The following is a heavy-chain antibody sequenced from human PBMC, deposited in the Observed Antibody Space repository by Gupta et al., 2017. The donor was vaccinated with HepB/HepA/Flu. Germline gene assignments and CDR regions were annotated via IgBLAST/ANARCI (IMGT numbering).Heavy chain of an antibody. CDR1: GGSISSSSYY. CDR2: IYYSGST. J-gene: IGHJ3*02. Sequence: QLQLQESGPGLVKPSATLSLTCTVSGGSISSSSYYWGWIRQPPGKGLEWIGSIYYSGSTYYNPSLKSRVTISVDTSKNQFSLKLSSVTAADTAGYYCARPHYGDAFDIWGQGTMVTVAS. CDR3: ARPHYGDAFDI. V-gene: IGHV4-39*01. D-gene: IGHD4-17*01.